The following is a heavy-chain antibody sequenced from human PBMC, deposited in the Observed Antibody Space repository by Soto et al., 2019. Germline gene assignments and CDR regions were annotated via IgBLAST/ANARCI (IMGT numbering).Heavy chain of an antibody. CDR3: ARDLRTLYGMDV. CDR2: IYSGDTT. Sequence: EVQLVESGGGLIQPGGSLRLSCAASRFTVSSNYMSWVRQAPGKGLEWVSVIYSGDTTYYADSVKGRFTISRDHSKNMLYLQMNSLRAEDTAVYYCARDLRTLYGMDVWGQGTTVTVSS. V-gene: IGHV3-53*01. J-gene: IGHJ6*02. CDR1: RFTVSSNY.